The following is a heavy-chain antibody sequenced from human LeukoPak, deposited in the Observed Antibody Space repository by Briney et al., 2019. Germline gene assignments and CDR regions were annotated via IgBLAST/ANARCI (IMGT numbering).Heavy chain of an antibody. J-gene: IGHJ4*02. CDR3: AREGNELLSKNFDY. CDR1: GFTFTGYY. Sequence: ASVKVSCKASGFTFTGYYIHWVRQAPGQGLEWMGYINPHSGGTSSPQKFQGRVTMTTDTSISAAYMELSSLISDDTAMYYCAREGNELLSKNFDYWGQGTLVTVSS. D-gene: IGHD2-21*02. CDR2: INPHSGGT. V-gene: IGHV1-2*02.